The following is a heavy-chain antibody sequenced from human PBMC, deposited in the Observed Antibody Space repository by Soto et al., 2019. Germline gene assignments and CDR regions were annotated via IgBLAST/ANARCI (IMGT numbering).Heavy chain of an antibody. CDR2: IYHSGST. J-gene: IGHJ6*02. V-gene: IGHV4-4*02. CDR3: ARLNYDILTGLSYYGMDV. Sequence: NPSETLSLTCAVSGGSISSSNWWSWVRQPPGKGLEWIGEIYHSGSTNYNPSLKSRVTISVDKSKNQFSLELSSVTAADTAVYYCARLNYDILTGLSYYGMDVWGQGTTVTVSS. D-gene: IGHD3-9*01. CDR1: GGSISSSNW.